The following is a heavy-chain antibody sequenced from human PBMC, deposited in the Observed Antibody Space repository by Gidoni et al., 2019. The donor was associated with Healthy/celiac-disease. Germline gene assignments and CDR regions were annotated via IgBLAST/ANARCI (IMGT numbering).Heavy chain of an antibody. CDR3: ARGVAAHYYYYGMDV. Sequence: QVQLVESGGGVVQPGRSLRLSCAASGFPFSSYAMHWVRQAPGKGLEWVAVISYDGSNKYYADSVKGRFTISRDNSKNTLYLQMNSLRAEDTAVYYCARGVAAHYYYYGMDVWGQGTTVTVSS. CDR1: GFPFSSYA. J-gene: IGHJ6*02. CDR2: ISYDGSNK. D-gene: IGHD6-19*01. V-gene: IGHV3-30-3*01.